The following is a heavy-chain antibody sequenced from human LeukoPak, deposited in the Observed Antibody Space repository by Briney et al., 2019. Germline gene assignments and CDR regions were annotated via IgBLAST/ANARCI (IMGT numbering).Heavy chain of an antibody. V-gene: IGHV4-4*07. Sequence: PSETLSLTCTVSGGSISSYYWSWIRQPAGKGLEWIGRIYTSGSTNYNPSLKSRVTMSVDTSKNQFSLNLSSVTAADTAVYYCARGNPYYDSSGYYLGTWGQGTLVTVSS. J-gene: IGHJ5*02. D-gene: IGHD3-22*01. CDR3: ARGNPYYDSSGYYLGT. CDR1: GGSISSYY. CDR2: IYTSGST.